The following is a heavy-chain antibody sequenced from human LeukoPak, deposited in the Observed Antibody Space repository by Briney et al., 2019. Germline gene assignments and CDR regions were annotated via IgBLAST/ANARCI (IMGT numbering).Heavy chain of an antibody. D-gene: IGHD2-21*02. V-gene: IGHV4-39*01. CDR1: GGSISSSSYY. J-gene: IGHJ3*02. Sequence: SETLSLTCTVSGGSISSSSYYWGWIRQPPGKGLEWIGTIYYSGSTYYNPSLKSRVTISVDTSKNQFSLKLSSVTAADTAVYYCASPTYCGGDCYSALDAFDIWGQGTMVTVSS. CDR2: IYYSGST. CDR3: ASPTYCGGDCYSALDAFDI.